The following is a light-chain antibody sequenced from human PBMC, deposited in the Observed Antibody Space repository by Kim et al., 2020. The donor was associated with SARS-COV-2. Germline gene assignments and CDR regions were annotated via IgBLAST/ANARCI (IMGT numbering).Light chain of an antibody. Sequence: ASVGDIVTITCRASQTISRYLNWYQQKPGKAPKLLIYAASSLQSAVPSRFSGSGSGTDFTLTITSLQPEDFATYYCQQSYSTPFTFGGGTKVDIK. CDR1: QTISRY. J-gene: IGKJ4*01. CDR3: QQSYSTPFT. CDR2: AAS. V-gene: IGKV1-39*01.